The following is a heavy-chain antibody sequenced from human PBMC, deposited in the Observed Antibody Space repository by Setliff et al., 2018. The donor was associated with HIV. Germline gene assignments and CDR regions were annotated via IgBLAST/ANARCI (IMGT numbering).Heavy chain of an antibody. J-gene: IGHJ4*02. V-gene: IGHV4-4*08. Sequence: SETLSLTCTVSGGSISSYYWSWIRQPPGKGLEWIGYIYTSGSTYYNPSLKSRVTISADTSNAQFSLKLRSVTAADTAVYYCARRRGGTSRSFLDYWGQGNLVTVSS. CDR3: ARRRGGTSRSFLDY. D-gene: IGHD3-10*01. CDR1: GGSISSYY. CDR2: IYTSGST.